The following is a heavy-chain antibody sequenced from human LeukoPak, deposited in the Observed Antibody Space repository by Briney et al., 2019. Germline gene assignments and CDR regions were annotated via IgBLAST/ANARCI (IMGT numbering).Heavy chain of an antibody. CDR2: IIPIFGTA. CDR1: GGTFSSYA. Sequence: ASVKVSCKASGGTFSSYAISWVRQAPGQGLEWMRGIIPIFGTANYTQKFQGRVTITTDESTSTAYMELSSLRSEDTAVYYCAREVVVVPAAIIGWFDPWGQGTLVTVSS. V-gene: IGHV1-69*05. CDR3: AREVVVVPAAIIGWFDP. D-gene: IGHD2-2*01. J-gene: IGHJ5*02.